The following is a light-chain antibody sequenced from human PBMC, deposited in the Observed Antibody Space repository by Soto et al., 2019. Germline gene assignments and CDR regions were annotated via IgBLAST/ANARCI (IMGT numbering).Light chain of an antibody. CDR3: QQYGSSLFT. CDR2: SAS. CDR1: QSVSSSY. Sequence: EIELTQSPGTLSLSPGERATLSCRASQSVSSSYLAWYQQKPGQAPRLLIYSASSRATGIPDRFSGSGSGTDFTLTISRLEPEDFAVYYCQQYGSSLFTFGPGTKVDIK. V-gene: IGKV3-20*01. J-gene: IGKJ3*01.